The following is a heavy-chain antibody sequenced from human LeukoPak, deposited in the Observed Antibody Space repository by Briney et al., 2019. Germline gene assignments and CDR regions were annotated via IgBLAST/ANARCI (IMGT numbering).Heavy chain of an antibody. CDR3: AKGGNYAPLDY. D-gene: IGHD1-7*01. V-gene: IGHV3-23*01. CDR2: ISTSGGDT. Sequence: PGGSLRLSCAASGFSFTYSAMTWARPAPGKGLEWVSAISTSGGDTIYTNSVKGRFTISRNNSKNTQYLQMNSLRAEDTDKYYCAKGGNYAPLDYWGQGTLVTVSS. J-gene: IGHJ4*02. CDR1: GFSFTYSA.